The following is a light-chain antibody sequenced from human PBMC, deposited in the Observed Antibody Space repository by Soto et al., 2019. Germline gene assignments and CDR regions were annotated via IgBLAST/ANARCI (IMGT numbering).Light chain of an antibody. CDR2: GAS. CDR1: QSVSNNY. CDR3: QQYGVSPRT. Sequence: EIVLTQSPGTLSLSPGERATLSCMSSQSVSNNYLAWYQQKPGQAPRLIIYGASSRATGIPDRFSGSGSGTDFSLTISRLEPEDVAVYYCQQYGVSPRTFGQGTKVDIK. J-gene: IGKJ1*01. V-gene: IGKV3-20*01.